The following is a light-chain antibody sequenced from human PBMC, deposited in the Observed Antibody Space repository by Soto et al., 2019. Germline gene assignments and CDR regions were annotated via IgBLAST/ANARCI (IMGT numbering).Light chain of an antibody. Sequence: EIVTTQSPATLSVSPGERATLSCRASQSVSSNLAWYQQKPGQAPRLLIYGASTRATGIPARFSGSGSGTEFTLTISSLQPEDFAVYYCQQYNNWPWTFGQGTKV. V-gene: IGKV3-15*01. CDR1: QSVSSN. CDR2: GAS. J-gene: IGKJ1*01. CDR3: QQYNNWPWT.